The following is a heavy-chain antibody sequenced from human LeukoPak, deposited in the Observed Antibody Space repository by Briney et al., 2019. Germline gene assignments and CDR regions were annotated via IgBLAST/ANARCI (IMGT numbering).Heavy chain of an antibody. Sequence: ASVKVSCKASGYTFISYYMHWVRQAPGQGLEWMGIINPSGGSTSYAQKFQGRVTMTRDTSTSTVYMELSSLRSEDTAVYYCARDFDRDYGSGVMVAWGQGTLVTVSS. CDR3: ARDFDRDYGSGVMVA. D-gene: IGHD3-10*01. CDR1: GYTFISYY. J-gene: IGHJ5*02. V-gene: IGHV1-46*01. CDR2: INPSGGST.